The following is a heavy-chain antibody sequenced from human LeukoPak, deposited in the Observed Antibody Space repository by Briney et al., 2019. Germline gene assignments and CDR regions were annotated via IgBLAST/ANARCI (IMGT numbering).Heavy chain of an antibody. V-gene: IGHV1-2*06. J-gene: IGHJ4*02. CDR3: ARDLGVLTGTFFDF. D-gene: IGHD3-9*01. CDR2: INPNSGGT. CDR1: GYTFTGYY. Sequence: ASVKVSCKASGYTFTGYYMHWMRQAPGQGLEWMGRINPNSGGTNYAQKFQGRVTMTRDTSISTAYMELSRLRSDDTAVYYCARDLGVLTGTFFDFWGQGTLVTVSS.